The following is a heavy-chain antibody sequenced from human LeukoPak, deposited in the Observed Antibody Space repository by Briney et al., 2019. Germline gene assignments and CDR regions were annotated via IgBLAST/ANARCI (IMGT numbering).Heavy chain of an antibody. CDR1: GFTFSSYT. D-gene: IGHD2-2*01. J-gene: IGHJ4*02. CDR3: AKAVGYCSSTSCYFDY. Sequence: GGSLRLSCAASGFTFSSYTMNWVRQAPGKGLEWVPFISTSSSYIYYADSVKGRFTISRDNAKNSLFLQMNSLRAEDTAVYYCAKAVGYCSSTSCYFDYWGQGTLVTVSS. CDR2: ISTSSSYI. V-gene: IGHV3-21*01.